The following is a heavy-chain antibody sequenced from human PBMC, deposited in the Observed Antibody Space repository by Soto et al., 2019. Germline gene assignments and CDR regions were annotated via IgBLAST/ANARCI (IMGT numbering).Heavy chain of an antibody. V-gene: IGHV3-11*01. J-gene: IGHJ6*02. CDR2: ISSVGTTT. D-gene: IGHD3-10*01. CDR1: GFTITDYY. Sequence: GGSLRLSCGASGFTITDYYMSWIRQAPGKGLEWVSHISSVGTTTYYADSVKGRFSISMGNAKNSLYLQMNSLRAEDTAVYYCARDQEGSGSHWLGYNYYAMDVWGQGTTVTVS. CDR3: ARDQEGSGSHWLGYNYYAMDV.